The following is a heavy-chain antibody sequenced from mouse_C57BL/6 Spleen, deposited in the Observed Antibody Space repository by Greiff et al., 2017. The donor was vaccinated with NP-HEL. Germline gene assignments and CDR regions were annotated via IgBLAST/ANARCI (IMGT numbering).Heavy chain of an antibody. D-gene: IGHD2-5*01. CDR1: GFNIKNTY. CDR3: ARRDYSNYVPWFAY. Sequence: EVQLQQSVAELVRPGASVKLSCTASGFNIKNTYMHWVKQRPEQGLEWIGRIDPANGNTKYAPKFQGKATITAGTSSNTAYLQRSSLTSEDTAIYYCARRDYSNYVPWFAYWGQGTLVTVSA. J-gene: IGHJ3*01. V-gene: IGHV14-3*01. CDR2: IDPANGNT.